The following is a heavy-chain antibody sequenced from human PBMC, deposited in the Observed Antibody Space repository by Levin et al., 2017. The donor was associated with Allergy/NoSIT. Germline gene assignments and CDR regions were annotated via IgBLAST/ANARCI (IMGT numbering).Heavy chain of an antibody. J-gene: IGHJ4*02. CDR2: IIPIFGTA. V-gene: IGHV1-69*13. CDR3: ARTGIPGSLRYYFDY. Sequence: SVKVSCKASGGTFSSYAISWVRQAPGQGLEWMGGIIPIFGTANYAQKFQGRVTITADESTSTAYMELSSLRSEDTAVYYCARTGIPGSLRYYFDYWGQGTLVTVSS. CDR1: GGTFSSYA. D-gene: IGHD1-26*01.